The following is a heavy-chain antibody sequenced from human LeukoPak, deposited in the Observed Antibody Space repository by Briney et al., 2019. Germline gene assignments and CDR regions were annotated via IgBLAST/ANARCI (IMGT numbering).Heavy chain of an antibody. Sequence: PSETLSLTCTVSGGSISSYYWSWIRQPPGKGLEWIGYIYYSGSTNYNPSLKSRVTISVDRSKNQFSLKLSSVTAADTAVYYCARSSTRANWFDPWGQGTLVTVSS. CDR2: IYYSGST. J-gene: IGHJ5*02. CDR1: GGSISSYY. CDR3: ARSSTRANWFDP. V-gene: IGHV4-59*12.